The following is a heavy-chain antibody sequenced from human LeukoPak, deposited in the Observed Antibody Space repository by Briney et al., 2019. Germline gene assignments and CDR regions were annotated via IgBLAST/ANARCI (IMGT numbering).Heavy chain of an antibody. CDR3: ARDSYYDSSDYYPFDY. D-gene: IGHD3-22*01. CDR2: ISYDGSNK. Sequence: GGSLRLSCAASGFTFSIYGMHWVRQAPGKGLEWVAVISYDGSNKYYADSVKGRFTISRDNSKNTLYLQMNSLRAEDTAVYYCARDSYYDSSDYYPFDYWGQGTLVTVSS. CDR1: GFTFSIYG. V-gene: IGHV3-30*03. J-gene: IGHJ4*02.